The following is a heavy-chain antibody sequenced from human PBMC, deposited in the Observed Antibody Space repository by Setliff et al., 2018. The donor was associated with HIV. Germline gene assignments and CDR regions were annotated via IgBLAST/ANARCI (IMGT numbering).Heavy chain of an antibody. V-gene: IGHV3-21*01. CDR3: ARDRYSGSSTDY. CDR2: ISSSSSYT. Sequence: PGESLKISCAASGLTFSSYAMSWVRQAPGKGLEWVSYISSSSSYTHYADSVKGRFTISRDNVKNSLYLQMNSLRAEDTAVYYCARDRYSGSSTDYWGQGTLVTVSS. CDR1: GLTFSSYA. D-gene: IGHD1-26*01. J-gene: IGHJ4*02.